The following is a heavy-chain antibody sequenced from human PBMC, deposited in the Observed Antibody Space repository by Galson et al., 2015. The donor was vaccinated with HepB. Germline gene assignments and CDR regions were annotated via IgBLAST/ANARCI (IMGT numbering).Heavy chain of an antibody. CDR1: GFTFSSYS. D-gene: IGHD2-15*01. V-gene: IGHV3-21*01. CDR3: ARTDCSGAPTVRDIPNPLQSLP. J-gene: IGHJ5*02. CDR2: ISSSSSYI. Sequence: SLRLSCAASGFTFSSYSMNWVRQAPGKGLEWVSSISSSSSYIYYADSVKGRFTISRDDAKNSLYLQMNSLRAEDTAVYYCARTDCSGAPTVRDIPNPLQSLPWG.